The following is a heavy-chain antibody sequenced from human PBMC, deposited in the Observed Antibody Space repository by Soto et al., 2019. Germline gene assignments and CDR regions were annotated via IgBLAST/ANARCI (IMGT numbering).Heavy chain of an antibody. CDR3: ATWLQREHAFDI. D-gene: IGHD1-1*01. Sequence: PGGSLRLSCAASGFSFSGKNYLTWVRQAPGKGLEWVSALYSSDGTYYADSVKGRFSVSRDNSKNTFHLQLHSLRPEDTALYFCATWLQREHAFDIWGLGTMVTVSS. V-gene: IGHV3-53*01. CDR1: GFSFSGKNY. CDR2: LYSSDGT. J-gene: IGHJ3*02.